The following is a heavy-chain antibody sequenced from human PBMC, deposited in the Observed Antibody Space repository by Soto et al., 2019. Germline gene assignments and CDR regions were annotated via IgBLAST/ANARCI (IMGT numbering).Heavy chain of an antibody. J-gene: IGHJ6*02. Sequence: QVQLVESGGGVVQPGRSLRLSCAASGFIFTSYGMHWVRQAPGKGLEWMALILHDGSAEYYADSVKGRFTISRDNSKNPLYLQMNSLTAEDTAVYYCARSRDGYSFYFYYGMDGWGQGTTVTVSS. V-gene: IGHV3-30*03. CDR2: ILHDGSAE. CDR3: ARSRDGYSFYFYYGMDG. CDR1: GFIFTSYG. D-gene: IGHD4-4*01.